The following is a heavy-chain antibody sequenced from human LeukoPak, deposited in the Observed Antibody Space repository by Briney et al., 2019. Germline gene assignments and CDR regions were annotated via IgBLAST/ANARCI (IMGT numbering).Heavy chain of an antibody. Sequence: SETLSLTCTVSGGSISSGGYYWSWIRQHPGKGLEWIGYIYYSGSTNYNPSLKSRVTISVDTSKNQFSLKLSSVTAADTAVYYCARGWQWLVHDYWGQGTLVTVSS. J-gene: IGHJ4*02. CDR3: ARGWQWLVHDY. CDR1: GGSISSGGYY. D-gene: IGHD6-19*01. V-gene: IGHV4-61*08. CDR2: IYYSGST.